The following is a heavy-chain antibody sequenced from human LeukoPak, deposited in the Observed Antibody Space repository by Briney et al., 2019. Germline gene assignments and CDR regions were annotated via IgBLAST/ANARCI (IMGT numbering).Heavy chain of an antibody. V-gene: IGHV1-3*01. J-gene: IGHJ4*02. CDR2: INAGNGNT. D-gene: IGHD6-13*01. CDR1: GYTFTIYA. Sequence: ASVTVSCKASGYTFTIYAMHWVRQAPGQRLEWMGWINAGNGNTKYSQKFQGRVTITRDTSASTAYMELSSLRSEDTAVYYCARGPDGYSSSWYVDYWGQGTLVTVSS. CDR3: ARGPDGYSSSWYVDY.